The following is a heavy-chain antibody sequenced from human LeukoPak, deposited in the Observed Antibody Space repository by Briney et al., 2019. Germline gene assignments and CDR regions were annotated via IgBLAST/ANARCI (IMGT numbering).Heavy chain of an antibody. J-gene: IGHJ4*02. Sequence: GGSLRLSCAASGFTFNSYAIHWVRQAPGKGLEWVAVISYDGSKKFYAHSVKGRFTISRDNSENTLYLHMNSLRAEDTAVYYCARDSPYSGNYSPIDYWGQGTLVTVSS. CDR3: ARDSPYSGNYSPIDY. V-gene: IGHV3-30*04. D-gene: IGHD1-26*01. CDR1: GFTFNSYA. CDR2: ISYDGSKK.